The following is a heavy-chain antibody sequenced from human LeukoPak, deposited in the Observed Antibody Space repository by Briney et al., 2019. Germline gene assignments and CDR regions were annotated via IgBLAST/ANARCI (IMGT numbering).Heavy chain of an antibody. CDR3: ARGYSSSCVDY. CDR2: ISGSGGST. J-gene: IGHJ4*02. D-gene: IGHD6-13*01. V-gene: IGHV3-23*01. Sequence: PGGSLRLSCAASGFTFSSYAMSWVRQAPGKGLEWVSAISGSGGSTYYADSVKGRFTISRDNAKNSLYLQMNSLRAEDTAVYYCARGYSSSCVDYWGQGTLVTVSS. CDR1: GFTFSSYA.